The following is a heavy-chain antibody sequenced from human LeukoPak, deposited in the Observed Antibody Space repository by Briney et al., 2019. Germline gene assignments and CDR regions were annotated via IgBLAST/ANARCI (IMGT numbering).Heavy chain of an antibody. J-gene: IGHJ4*02. CDR2: IYHSGST. D-gene: IGHD3-16*01. Sequence: SGTLSLTCAVSGGSITSGNWWSWVRQPPGKGLEWIGEIYHSGSTNYNPSLKSRVTISVDTSKNQFTLKLSSVTAADTAVYYCARGRYGWLPFDYWGQGTLVTVSS. V-gene: IGHV4-4*02. CDR1: GGSITSGNW. CDR3: ARGRYGWLPFDY.